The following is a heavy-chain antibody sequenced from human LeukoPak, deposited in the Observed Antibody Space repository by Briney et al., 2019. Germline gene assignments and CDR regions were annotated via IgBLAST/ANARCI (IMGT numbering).Heavy chain of an antibody. CDR3: ARGIAGGYSYGHGDY. V-gene: IGHV4-59*01. D-gene: IGHD5-18*01. CDR1: GGSINNYY. J-gene: IGHJ4*02. CDR2: IYYSGST. Sequence: SETLSLTCTVSGGSINNYYWSWIRQPPGRGLEWIGYIYYSGSTNYNPSLKSRVTISVDTSKNQFSLKLTSVTAADTAVYYCARGIAGGYSYGHGDYWGQGTLLTVSS.